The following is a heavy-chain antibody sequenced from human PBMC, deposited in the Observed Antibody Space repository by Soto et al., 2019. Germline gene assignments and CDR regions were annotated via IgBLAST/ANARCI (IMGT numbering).Heavy chain of an antibody. Sequence: QVQLVQSGAEVKKPESSVKVSCKAPGGTFSTYAISWVRQAPGQGLEWMGGIIPMFGTANYAQRFQDRVTIPAGESTNTVYMELSSLGSEDTAVYFCASGIQLWLRRITNGYSGWGHGTLVTVSS. CDR1: GGTFSTYA. CDR3: ASGIQLWLRRITNGYSG. J-gene: IGHJ4*01. CDR2: IIPMFGTA. D-gene: IGHD5-18*01. V-gene: IGHV1-69*12.